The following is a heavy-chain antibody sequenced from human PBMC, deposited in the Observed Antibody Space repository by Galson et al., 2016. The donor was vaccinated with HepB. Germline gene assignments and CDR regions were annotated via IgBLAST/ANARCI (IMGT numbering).Heavy chain of an antibody. V-gene: IGHV3-15*01. D-gene: IGHD3-3*01. CDR3: TIDSTIFGVVYRPLDAFDI. CDR2: IKSKTDGGTT. Sequence: SLRLSCAASGFTFSNAWMSWVRQAPGKGLEWVGRIKSKTDGGTTDYAAPVKGRFTISRDDSKNTLYLQMKSLKTEDTAVYYCTIDSTIFGVVYRPLDAFDIWGQGTMATVSS. CDR1: GFTFSNAW. J-gene: IGHJ3*02.